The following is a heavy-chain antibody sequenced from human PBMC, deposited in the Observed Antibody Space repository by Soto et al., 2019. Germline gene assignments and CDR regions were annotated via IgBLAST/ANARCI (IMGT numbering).Heavy chain of an antibody. J-gene: IGHJ4*02. V-gene: IGHV3-30-3*01. CDR3: ASHHYGDYGSFDY. CDR2: VSYDGSNK. D-gene: IGHD4-17*01. CDR1: GFTFSSYA. Sequence: GGSLRLSCAASGFTFSSYAMHWVRQVPGKGLEWVAVVSYDGSNKHYADSVKGRFTISRDNSKNTLYLQMNSLRAEDTALYYCASHHYGDYGSFDYWGQGTLVTVSS.